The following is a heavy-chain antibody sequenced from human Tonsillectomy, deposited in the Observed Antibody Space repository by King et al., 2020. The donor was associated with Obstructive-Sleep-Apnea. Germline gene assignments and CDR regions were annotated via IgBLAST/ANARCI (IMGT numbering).Heavy chain of an antibody. V-gene: IGHV1-2*02. D-gene: IGHD3-22*01. CDR2: INPSSGGT. Sequence: IQLVQSGAEVEKPGASVKVSCKASGYTFTGYYIHWVRQAPGQGLEWMGWINPSSGGTKYAQKFQGRVTMTRDTSISTAYMDLSRLRSDDTAVYYCARDRGGYDSSGYYLDYFDYWGQGTLVTVSS. J-gene: IGHJ4*02. CDR1: GYTFTGYY. CDR3: ARDRGGYDSSGYYLDYFDY.